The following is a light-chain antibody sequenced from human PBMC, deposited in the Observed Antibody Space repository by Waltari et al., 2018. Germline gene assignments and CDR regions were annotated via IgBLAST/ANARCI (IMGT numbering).Light chain of an antibody. J-gene: IGLJ1*01. CDR2: GQN. V-gene: IGLV3-19*01. Sequence: SSELTQDPAVSVALGQTVRITCQGDSLRSYYATWYQQTAGQAPILVIYGQNNRPSGIPDRFSGSYSGRTASLTITGAQAEDEADYYCSSRDSGAHRHVFGTGTKVTVL. CDR3: SSRDSGAHRHV. CDR1: SLRSYY.